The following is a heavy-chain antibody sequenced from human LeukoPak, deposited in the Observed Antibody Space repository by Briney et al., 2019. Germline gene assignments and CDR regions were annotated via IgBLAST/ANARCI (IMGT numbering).Heavy chain of an antibody. D-gene: IGHD5-24*01. CDR1: GDSISSENW. CDR2: IHHSGNT. Sequence: SETLSLTCAVSGDSISSENWWTWVRQPPGKRLEWIGEIHHSGNTNYNPSLRGRVTVSLDKSRNQFSLKVIYLTAADTAVYYCARRPSPVTINRGINHWGQGTLVTVSS. V-gene: IGHV4-4*02. J-gene: IGHJ5*02. CDR3: ARRPSPVTINRGINH.